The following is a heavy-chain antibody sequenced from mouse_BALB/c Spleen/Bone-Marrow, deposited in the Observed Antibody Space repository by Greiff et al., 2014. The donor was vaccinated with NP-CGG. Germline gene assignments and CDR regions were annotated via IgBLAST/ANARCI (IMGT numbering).Heavy chain of an antibody. V-gene: IGHV14-3*02. CDR1: GFNIKDTY. Sequence: VQLQQSGAELVKPGASVKLSCTASGFNIKDTYMHWVKQRPEQGLEWIGRIDPANGNTKYDPKFQGKATITADTSSNTAYLQLSSLTPEDTAVYYCANYYYGRSYGFAYWGQGTLVTVSA. CDR2: IDPANGNT. J-gene: IGHJ3*01. D-gene: IGHD1-1*01. CDR3: ANYYYGRSYGFAY.